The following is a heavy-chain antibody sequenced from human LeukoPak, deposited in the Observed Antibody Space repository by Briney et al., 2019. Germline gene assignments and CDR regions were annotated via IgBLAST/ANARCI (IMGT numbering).Heavy chain of an antibody. Sequence: ASVKVSCKASGYTFTGYYMHWVRQAPGQGLEWMGWINPNSGGTNYAQKFQGRVTMTRDTSISTAYMELSRLRSDDTAVYYCARDTAAAGTRGSWGQGILVTVSS. CDR3: ARDTAAAGTRGS. D-gene: IGHD6-13*01. V-gene: IGHV1-2*02. J-gene: IGHJ5*02. CDR2: INPNSGGT. CDR1: GYTFTGYY.